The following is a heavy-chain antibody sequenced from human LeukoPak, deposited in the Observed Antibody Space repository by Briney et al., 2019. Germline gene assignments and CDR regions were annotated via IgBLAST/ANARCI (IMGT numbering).Heavy chain of an antibody. D-gene: IGHD3-3*01. CDR1: GGSVSSGSYY. Sequence: SETLSLTCSVSGGSVSSGSYYWSWIRQPPGKGLEWIGYIYYSGSTNYNPSLKSRVTISVDTSKNQFSLRLSSVTAADTAVYYCQSRFLEWLLDYWGQGTLVTVSS. V-gene: IGHV4-61*01. CDR3: QSRFLEWLLDY. J-gene: IGHJ4*02. CDR2: IYYSGST.